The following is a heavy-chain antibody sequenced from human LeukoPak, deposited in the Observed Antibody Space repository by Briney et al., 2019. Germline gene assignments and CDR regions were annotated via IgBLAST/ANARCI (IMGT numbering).Heavy chain of an antibody. D-gene: IGHD3-10*01. CDR1: GYTFTSYV. Sequence: ASVKVSCKASGYTFTSYVINRVRPATGKGLECMGWMNPNSGNTGYAQKFQGRVTMTRNTSISTAYMELSSLRSEDTAVYYCARGPPGGWFGELSYDYWGQGTLVTVSS. V-gene: IGHV1-8*01. CDR3: ARGPPGGWFGELSYDY. CDR2: MNPNSGNT. J-gene: IGHJ4*02.